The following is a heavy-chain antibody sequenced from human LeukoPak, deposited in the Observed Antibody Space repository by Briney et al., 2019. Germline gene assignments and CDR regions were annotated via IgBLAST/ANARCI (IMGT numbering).Heavy chain of an antibody. CDR3: ATRPPSY. J-gene: IGHJ4*02. Sequence: ASVKVSCKASGYTFTGYYMHWVRQAPGQGLEWMGRINPNSGGTNYAQKFQGRVTITADESTSTAYMELSSLRSEDTAVYYCATRPPSYWGQGTLVTVSS. CDR2: INPNSGGT. V-gene: IGHV1-2*06. CDR1: GYTFTGYY.